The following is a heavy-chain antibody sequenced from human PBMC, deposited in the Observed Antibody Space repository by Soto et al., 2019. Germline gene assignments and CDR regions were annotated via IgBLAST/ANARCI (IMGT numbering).Heavy chain of an antibody. J-gene: IGHJ6*03. CDR1: GYNFFSYE. D-gene: IGHD3-10*01. CDR2: IRTHISNA. CDR3: VREGRVLVPGAEGSYMDV. V-gene: IGHV1-18*01. Sequence: QIHLEQSGAVLQKPGASVRVSCKASGYNFFSYEISGVRQAPGQGLEWLGVIRTHISNAKSSQKFQGRVTLSADRSTTTVYMEMRRLTSNDTAVYYCVREGRVLVPGAEGSYMDVWGKGTTVTVSS.